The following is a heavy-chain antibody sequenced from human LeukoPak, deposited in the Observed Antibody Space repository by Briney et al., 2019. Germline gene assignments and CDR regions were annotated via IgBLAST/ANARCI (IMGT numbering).Heavy chain of an antibody. V-gene: IGHV3-21*01. D-gene: IGHD5-24*01. Sequence: GGSLRLSCAASGFTFSSYSMNWVRQAPGKGLEWVSSISSSSSYIYYADSVKGRFTISRDNAKNSLYLQMNSLRAEDTAVYYCARDREEMATMWESDAFDIWGQGTMVTVSS. CDR2: ISSSSSYI. CDR3: ARDREEMATMWESDAFDI. CDR1: GFTFSSYS. J-gene: IGHJ3*02.